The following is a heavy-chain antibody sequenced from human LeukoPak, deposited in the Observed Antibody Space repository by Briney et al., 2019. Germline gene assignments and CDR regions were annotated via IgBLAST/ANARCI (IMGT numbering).Heavy chain of an antibody. CDR2: ISYDGSNK. V-gene: IGHV3-30*18. J-gene: IGHJ4*02. CDR1: GFTFSSYG. D-gene: IGHD4-17*01. CDR3: AKDSLYGAYFDY. Sequence: GRSLRLSCAASGFTFSSYGMHWVRQAPGKGLEWVAVISYDGSNKYYADSVKGRFTISRDNSKNTLYLQMNSLRAEDTAMYYCAKDSLYGAYFDYWGQGTLVTVSS.